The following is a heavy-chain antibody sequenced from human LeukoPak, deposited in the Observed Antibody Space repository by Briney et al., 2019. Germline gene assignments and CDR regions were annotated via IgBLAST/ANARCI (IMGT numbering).Heavy chain of an antibody. D-gene: IGHD5-18*01. CDR1: GYTFTSYY. CDR3: AREKNRSLGYSYGLGY. Sequence: ASVKVSCKASGYTFTSYYMHWARQAPGQGLEWMGIINPSGGSTSYAQKFQGRVTMTRDTSISTAYMELSRLRSGDTAVYYCAREKNRSLGYSYGLGYWGQGTLVTVSS. V-gene: IGHV1-46*01. J-gene: IGHJ4*02. CDR2: INPSGGST.